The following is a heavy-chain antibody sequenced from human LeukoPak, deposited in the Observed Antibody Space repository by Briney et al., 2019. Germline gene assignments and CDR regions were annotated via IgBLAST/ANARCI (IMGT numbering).Heavy chain of an antibody. CDR2: MNPNSGNT. Sequence: SVKVSCKASAYTFISYDINWVRQATGQGLEWMGWMNPNSGNTGYAQKFQGRVTMTRNTSINTAYLELSGLSSEDTAVYYCARQGMATIGGGDAFDIWGQGTMVTVSS. V-gene: IGHV1-8*01. CDR1: AYTFISYD. CDR3: ARQGMATIGGGDAFDI. D-gene: IGHD5-24*01. J-gene: IGHJ3*02.